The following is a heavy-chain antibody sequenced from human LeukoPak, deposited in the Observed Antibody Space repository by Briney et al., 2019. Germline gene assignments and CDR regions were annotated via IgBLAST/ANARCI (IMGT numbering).Heavy chain of an antibody. CDR3: ASGGYCSSTSCYFLRY. Sequence: GGSLRLSCAASGFTFSSYWMSWVRQAPGKGLEWVANIKQDGSEKYYVDSVKGRFTISRDNAKNSLYLQMNSLRAEDTAVYYCASGGYCSSTSCYFLRYWGQGTLVTVSS. D-gene: IGHD2-2*01. CDR1: GFTFSSYW. V-gene: IGHV3-7*01. J-gene: IGHJ4*02. CDR2: IKQDGSEK.